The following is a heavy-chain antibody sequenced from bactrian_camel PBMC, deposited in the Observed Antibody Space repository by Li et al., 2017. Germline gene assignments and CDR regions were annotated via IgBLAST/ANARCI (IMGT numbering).Heavy chain of an antibody. CDR3: AANQYGGQCEY. J-gene: IGHJ4*01. CDR2: ISTQGGTI. CDR1: AYTFRGNH. D-gene: IGHD6*01. V-gene: IGHV3S40*01. Sequence: VQLVESGGGSVQVGGSLRLSCAASAYTFRGNHVAWFRQAPGKVREGVAYISTQGGTITYADSVKGRFIISRDNAENTVYLQLNSLKPEDTALYYCAANQYGGQCEYWGLGTQVTVS.